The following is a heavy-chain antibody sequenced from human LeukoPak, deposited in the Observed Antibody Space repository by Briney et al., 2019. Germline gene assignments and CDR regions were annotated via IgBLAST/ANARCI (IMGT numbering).Heavy chain of an antibody. D-gene: IGHD2-21*02. CDR1: GYTFTSYD. V-gene: IGHV1-8*01. J-gene: IGHJ4*02. CDR3: ARGTKLVRTYCGGDCYEGNFDY. CDR2: MNPNSGNT. Sequence: ASVKVSCKASGYTFTSYDINWVRQATGQGLEWMGWMNPNSGNTGYAQKFQGRVTMTRNTSISTAYMELSSLRSEDTVVYYCARGTKLVRTYCGGDCYEGNFDYWGQGTLVTVSS.